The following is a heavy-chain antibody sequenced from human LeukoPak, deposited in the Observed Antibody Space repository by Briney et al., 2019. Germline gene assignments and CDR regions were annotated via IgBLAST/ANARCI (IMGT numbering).Heavy chain of an antibody. CDR3: AEEGTASKPSDLDY. CDR1: GIIFTDYG. J-gene: IGHJ4*02. V-gene: IGHV3-30*02. D-gene: IGHD1/OR15-1a*01. CDR2: IRYDGSDK. Sequence: QTGGSVRLSCAASGIIFTDYGTHWVRQAPGKGLEWLTFIRYDGSDKYYADSVKGRFTISRDNSKNTLYLQMNSLTSEDTAVYYCAEEGTASKPSDLDYWGQGIMVTVSS.